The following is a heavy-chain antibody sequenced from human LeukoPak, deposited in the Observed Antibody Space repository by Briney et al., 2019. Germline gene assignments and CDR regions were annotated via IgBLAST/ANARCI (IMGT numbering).Heavy chain of an antibody. V-gene: IGHV1-2*06. CDR1: GYTFTGYY. CDR3: ARGGNYYDSSVNNTKGNYFDY. CDR2: INPNSGGT. Sequence: GASVKVSCKASGYTFTGYYMHWVRQAPGQGLEWMGRINPNSGGTNYAQKFQGRVTMTRNTSISTAYMELSSLRSEDTAVYYCARGGNYYDSSVNNTKGNYFDYWGQGTLVTVSS. D-gene: IGHD3-22*01. J-gene: IGHJ4*02.